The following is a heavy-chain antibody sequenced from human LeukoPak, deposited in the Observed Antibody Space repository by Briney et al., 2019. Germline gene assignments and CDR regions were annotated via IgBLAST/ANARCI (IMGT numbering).Heavy chain of an antibody. CDR2: ISGSGGST. Sequence: GGSLRLSCAASGFTFSSYAMSWVRQAPGKGLEWVSAISGSGGSTYYADSVKGRFTISRDNAKNSLYLQMNSLRAEDTAVYYCARDRRAFDYWGQGTLVTVSS. J-gene: IGHJ4*02. CDR3: ARDRRAFDY. V-gene: IGHV3-23*01. CDR1: GFTFSSYA.